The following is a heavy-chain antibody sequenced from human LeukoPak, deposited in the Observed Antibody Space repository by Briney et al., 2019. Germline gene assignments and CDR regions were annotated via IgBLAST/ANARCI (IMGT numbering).Heavy chain of an antibody. V-gene: IGHV3-73*01. CDR2: IRSKANSYAT. D-gene: IGHD6-13*01. Sequence: GGSLRLSCAASGFTFSGSAIHWVRQASGKGLEWLGRIRSKANSYATAYGASVEGRFTISRDDSKNTAYLQMNSLITEDTAVYFCTALGIAAAGMDHWGQGTLVTVSS. CDR1: GFTFSGSA. CDR3: TALGIAAAGMDH. J-gene: IGHJ4*02.